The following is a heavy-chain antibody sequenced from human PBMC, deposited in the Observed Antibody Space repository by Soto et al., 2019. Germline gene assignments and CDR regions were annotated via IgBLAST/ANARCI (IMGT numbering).Heavy chain of an antibody. V-gene: IGHV4-30-4*08. CDR3: ARRLLRLDDAFDI. CDR2: IYYSGST. J-gene: IGHJ3*02. D-gene: IGHD1-26*01. Sequence: PSETLSLTCTVSGGSFSSYYWSWIRQPPGKGLEWIGYIYYSGSTYYNPSLKSRVTISVDTSKNQFSLKLSSVTAADTAVYYCARRLLRLDDAFDIWGQGTMVTVSS. CDR1: GGSFSSYY.